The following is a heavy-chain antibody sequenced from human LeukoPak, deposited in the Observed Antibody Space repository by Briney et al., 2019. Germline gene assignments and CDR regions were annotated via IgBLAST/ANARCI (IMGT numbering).Heavy chain of an antibody. V-gene: IGHV3-7*02. D-gene: IGHD1-14*01. CDR2: IKQDGSEK. J-gene: IGHJ5*02. Sequence: PGGSRRLSCVASGFTLSSYWMSWVRQAPGKGQEWVASIKQDGSEKYYVDSVKGRFTISRDNAKNTLYLQMNSLRAEDTAVYYCACYGIEPPSWGQGTLVTVSS. CDR1: GFTLSSYW. CDR3: ACYGIEPPS.